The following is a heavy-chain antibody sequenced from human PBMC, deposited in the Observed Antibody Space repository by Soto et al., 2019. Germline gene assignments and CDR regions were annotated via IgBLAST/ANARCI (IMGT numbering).Heavy chain of an antibody. Sequence: QVQLVQSGAEVKKPGSSVKVSCKDSGGTFNTYSMFWVRQAPGQGLEWMGRIIPMLGVRNYAQRFQDRVTITADKSTATVHMELSSLRSEDTAPYYCTIGSWSGEVFDIWGQGTMVTVSS. CDR2: IIPMLGVR. J-gene: IGHJ3*02. CDR3: TIGSWSGEVFDI. D-gene: IGHD2-21*01. CDR1: GGTFNTYS. V-gene: IGHV1-69*02.